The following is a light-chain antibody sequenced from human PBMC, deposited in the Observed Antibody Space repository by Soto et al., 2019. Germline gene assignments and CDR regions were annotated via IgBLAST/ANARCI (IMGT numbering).Light chain of an antibody. CDR2: GAS. V-gene: IGKV3-20*01. CDR3: QQYSSPPRT. CDR1: QSVSRY. J-gene: IGKJ1*01. Sequence: EIVLTQSPGSLSLSPGERATLSCRASQSVSRYLAWYQQKPGQAPRLLISGASSRATGFPDRFSGSGSGTDFSLTISRLEPKDSAVYYCQQYSSPPRTFGQGTKVEIK.